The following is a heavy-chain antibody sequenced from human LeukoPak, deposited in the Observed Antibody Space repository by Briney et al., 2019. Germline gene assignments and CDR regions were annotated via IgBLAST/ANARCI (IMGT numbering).Heavy chain of an antibody. Sequence: SVKVSCKASGGTFSSYAISWVRQAPGQGLEWLGGIIPVYGTANYAQKFQGRVTITADESTSTAYMDLSSLRSEDTAVYYCAREGGRADSAAIDSWGQGTLVTVSS. J-gene: IGHJ4*02. CDR1: GGTFSSYA. CDR3: AREGGRADSAAIDS. V-gene: IGHV1-69*13. CDR2: IIPVYGTA. D-gene: IGHD6-13*01.